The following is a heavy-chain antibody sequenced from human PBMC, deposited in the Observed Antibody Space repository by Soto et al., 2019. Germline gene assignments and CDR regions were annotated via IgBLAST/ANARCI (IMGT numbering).Heavy chain of an antibody. Sequence: PGGSLRLSCAASGFTFSSYAMSWVRQAPGKGLEWVSAISGSGGSTYYADSVKGRFTISRDNSKNTLYLQMNSLRAEDTAVYYCAKGQNDYGDYELGGYYYYGMDVWGQGTTVTVSS. CDR1: GFTFSSYA. CDR3: AKGQNDYGDYELGGYYYYGMDV. D-gene: IGHD4-17*01. V-gene: IGHV3-23*01. CDR2: ISGSGGST. J-gene: IGHJ6*02.